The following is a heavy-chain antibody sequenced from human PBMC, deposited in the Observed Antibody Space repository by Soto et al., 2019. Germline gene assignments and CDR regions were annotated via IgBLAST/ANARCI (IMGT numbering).Heavy chain of an antibody. D-gene: IGHD1-26*01. Sequence: SETLSLTCAVYGGSFCGYYGSWIRQPPGKGLEWIGEINHSGSTNYNPSLKSRVTISVDTSKNQFSLKLSSVTAADTAVYYCARDGKFLVGAADYWGQGTLVTVS. CDR3: ARDGKFLVGAADY. CDR2: INHSGST. CDR1: GGSFCGYY. J-gene: IGHJ4*02. V-gene: IGHV4-34*01.